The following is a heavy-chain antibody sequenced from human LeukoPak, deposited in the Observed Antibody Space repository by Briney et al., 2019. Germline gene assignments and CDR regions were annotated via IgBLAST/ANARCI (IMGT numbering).Heavy chain of an antibody. V-gene: IGHV3-21*01. J-gene: IGHJ6*03. Sequence: GGSLRLSCAASGFTFSSYSMNWVRQAPGQGLEWVSSISSSSSYIYYADSVKGRFTISRDNAKNSLYLQMNSLRAEDTAVYYCARDRGLRLDYYMDVWGKGTTVTVSS. CDR3: ARDRGLRLDYYMDV. CDR2: ISSSSSYI. D-gene: IGHD3-16*01. CDR1: GFTFSSYS.